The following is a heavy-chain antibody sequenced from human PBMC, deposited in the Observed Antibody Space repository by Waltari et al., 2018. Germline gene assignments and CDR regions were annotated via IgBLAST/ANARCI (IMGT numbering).Heavy chain of an antibody. CDR3: ARGRAAAGKAYYYYMDV. D-gene: IGHD6-13*01. CDR2: INHSGST. J-gene: IGHJ6*03. CDR1: GGSFSGYY. Sequence: VQLQQWGAGLLKPSETLSLTCAVYGGSFSGYYWSWISKPPGKGLEWIGEINHSGSTNYNPSLKSRVTISVDTSKNQFSLKLSSVTAADTAVYYCARGRAAAGKAYYYYMDVWGKGTTVTVSS. V-gene: IGHV4-34*01.